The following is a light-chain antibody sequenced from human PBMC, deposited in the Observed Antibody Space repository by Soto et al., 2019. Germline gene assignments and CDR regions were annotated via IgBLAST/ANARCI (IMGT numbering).Light chain of an antibody. Sequence: EIMMTQSPATLSVSPGERATLSCRASQSVSNNLAWYQQKPGQAPRLLIYYASTRATGIPVRFSGSGSGTEFTLTISSLQSEDFALYYCQQYNNLPPITFGQGTRLEIK. CDR3: QQYNNLPPIT. V-gene: IGKV3-15*01. CDR2: YAS. J-gene: IGKJ5*01. CDR1: QSVSNN.